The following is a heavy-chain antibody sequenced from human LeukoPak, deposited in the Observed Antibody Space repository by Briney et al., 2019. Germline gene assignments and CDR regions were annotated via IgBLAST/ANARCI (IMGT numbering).Heavy chain of an antibody. CDR3: AKEISRGIRFLEWFPPSPDY. CDR2: ISYDGSNK. D-gene: IGHD3-3*01. Sequence: QPGGSLRLSCAASGFTFSSYGMHWVRQAPGKGLEWVAVISYDGSNKYYADSVKGRFTISRDNSKNTLYLQMNSLRAEDTAVYYCAKEISRGIRFLEWFPPSPDYWGQGTLVTVSS. CDR1: GFTFSSYG. V-gene: IGHV3-30*18. J-gene: IGHJ4*02.